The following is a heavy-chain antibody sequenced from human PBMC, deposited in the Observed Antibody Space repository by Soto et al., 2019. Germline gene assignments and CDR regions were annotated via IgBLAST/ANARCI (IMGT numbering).Heavy chain of an antibody. V-gene: IGHV1-2*04. J-gene: IGHJ6*02. CDR1: GYAITGDY. D-gene: IGHD3-10*01. Sequence: APVKVSWKSAGYAITGDYVHWGRQAPGQGLEWMGWINHNSGGTNYAQKFQGWVTMTRDTSISTAYMELSRLRSDDTAVYYCARDYYGSGNGYSGMDVWGQGTTVTVSS. CDR2: INHNSGGT. CDR3: ARDYYGSGNGYSGMDV.